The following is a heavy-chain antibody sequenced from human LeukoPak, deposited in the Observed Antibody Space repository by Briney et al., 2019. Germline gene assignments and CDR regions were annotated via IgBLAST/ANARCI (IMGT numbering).Heavy chain of an antibody. D-gene: IGHD1-26*01. CDR1: GGTFSSYA. V-gene: IGHV1-18*01. Sequence: GPVKVSCKASGGTFSSYAISWVRQAPGQGLEWMGWISAYNGNTNYAQKLQGRVTMTTDTSTSTAYMELRSLRSDDTAVYYCARNRGSYFDYWGQGTLVTVSS. J-gene: IGHJ4*02. CDR2: ISAYNGNT. CDR3: ARNRGSYFDY.